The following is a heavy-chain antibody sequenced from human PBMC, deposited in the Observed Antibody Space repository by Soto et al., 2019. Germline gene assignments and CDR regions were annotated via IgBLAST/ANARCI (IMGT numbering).Heavy chain of an antibody. CDR1: GYSFTSYW. CDR3: ARTSAAGKYYYGMDV. V-gene: IGHV5-51*01. J-gene: IGHJ6*02. Sequence: PGESLKISCKGSGYSFTSYWIGWVRQMPGKGLEWMGIIYPGDSDTRYSPSFQGQVTISADKSISTAYLQWSSLKAPDTAMYYCARTSAAGKYYYGMDVWGQGTTVTSP. D-gene: IGHD6-13*01. CDR2: IYPGDSDT.